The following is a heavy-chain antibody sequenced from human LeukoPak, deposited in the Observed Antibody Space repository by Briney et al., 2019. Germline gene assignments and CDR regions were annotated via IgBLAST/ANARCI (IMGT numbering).Heavy chain of an antibody. V-gene: IGHV1-69*13. CDR3: ARPTPSGYYHPDAFDI. D-gene: IGHD3-22*01. CDR2: IIPIFGTA. CDR1: GGTFSSYA. Sequence: SVKVSCKASGGTFSSYAISWVRQAPGQGLEWMGGIIPIFGTANYAQKFQGRVTITAGESTSTAYMELSSLRSEDTAVYYCARPTPSGYYHPDAFDIWGQGTMVTVSS. J-gene: IGHJ3*02.